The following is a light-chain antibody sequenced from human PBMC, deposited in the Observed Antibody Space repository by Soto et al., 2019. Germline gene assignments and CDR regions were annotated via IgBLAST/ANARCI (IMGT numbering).Light chain of an antibody. CDR3: HQYDDWPFT. CDR2: GAS. J-gene: IGKJ4*01. CDR1: QSVGSN. V-gene: IGKV3D-15*01. Sequence: MTQSLAALPVSPAGRFTLSCRASQSVGSNLAWYQQRNGQPPRLLIYGASTRATGIPARFSGSGYGTEFTLTVSSLQSEDFALYVCHQYDDWPFTFGGGTKVDIK.